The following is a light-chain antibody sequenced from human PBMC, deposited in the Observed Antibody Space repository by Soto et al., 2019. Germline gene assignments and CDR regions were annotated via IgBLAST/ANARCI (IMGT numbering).Light chain of an antibody. Sequence: EIVLTQSPATLSLSPGERATLSCRASQSVSTKLAWYRQKPGQTPRLLIYGAFTRATGVPARISGSGSGTEFTLTISSLQPDDFATYYCQQYNSYSKFGQGTKVDIK. CDR1: QSVSTK. CDR3: QQYNSYSK. CDR2: GAF. V-gene: IGKV3-15*01. J-gene: IGKJ1*01.